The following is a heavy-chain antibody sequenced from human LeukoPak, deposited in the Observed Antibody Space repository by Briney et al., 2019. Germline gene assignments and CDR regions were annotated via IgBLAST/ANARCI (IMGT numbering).Heavy chain of an antibody. CDR3: ARYYYYGSGGPYTWGSDD. D-gene: IGHD3-22*01. V-gene: IGHV1-46*01. J-gene: IGHJ4*02. Sequence: GASVEVSCKASGYTFTSYYLHWVRQAPGQGLEWMGIINPSGGSTTYAQKFQGRVTLTRDTSTSTVYMELSSLRSEDTAVYYCARYYYYGSGGPYTWGSDDWGQGTLVTVSS. CDR1: GYTFTSYY. CDR2: INPSGGST.